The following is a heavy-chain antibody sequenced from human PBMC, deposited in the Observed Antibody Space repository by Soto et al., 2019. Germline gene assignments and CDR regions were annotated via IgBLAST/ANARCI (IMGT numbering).Heavy chain of an antibody. V-gene: IGHV3-23*01. CDR1: GFTFSSFA. CDR3: AKDRGQWLVSYDY. CDR2: ISGTGSGSNT. D-gene: IGHD6-19*01. Sequence: GGSLRLSCAASGFTFSSFAMSWVRQAPGKGLEWVSAISGTGSGSNTYYADSVKGRFTISRDNSKNTLYLQMNSLRAEDTAIYYCAKDRGQWLVSYDYWGQGTLVPVSS. J-gene: IGHJ4*02.